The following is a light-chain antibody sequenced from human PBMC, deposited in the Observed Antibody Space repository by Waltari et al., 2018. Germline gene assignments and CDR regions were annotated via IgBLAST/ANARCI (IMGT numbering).Light chain of an antibody. CDR3: SAWDDSLNGPVV. CDR2: STH. Sequence: QSVLTQPPSASGTLGQRVTISCSGSRSNIGSNVVSWSQQVPGTAPRLIIHSTHQRPSGVPDLFSGSKSGTSASLAISGLQAADEADYYCSAWDDSLNGPVVFGGGTKLTVL. V-gene: IGLV1-44*01. CDR1: RSNIGSNV. J-gene: IGLJ2*01.